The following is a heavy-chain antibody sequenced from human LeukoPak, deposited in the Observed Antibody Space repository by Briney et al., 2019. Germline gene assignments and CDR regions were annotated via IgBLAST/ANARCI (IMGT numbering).Heavy chain of an antibody. CDR3: ARGVGATAYYYYMDV. D-gene: IGHD1-26*01. V-gene: IGHV1-69*13. Sequence: SVKVSCKASGGTFSSYAISWVRQAPGQGLEWMGGIIPIFGTANYAQKFQGRVTITADESTSTAYMELSSLRSEDTAVYYCARGVGATAYYYYMDVWGKGTTVTVSS. CDR2: IIPIFGTA. CDR1: GGTFSSYA. J-gene: IGHJ6*03.